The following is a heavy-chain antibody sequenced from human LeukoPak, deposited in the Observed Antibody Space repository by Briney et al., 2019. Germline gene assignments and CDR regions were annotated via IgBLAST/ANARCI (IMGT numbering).Heavy chain of an antibody. CDR1: GGSFSGYY. CDR2: INHSGST. CDR3: ARHTGYSSSWVDY. J-gene: IGHJ4*02. Sequence: PSQTLSLTCAVYGGSFSGYYWSWIRQPPGKGLEWIGEINHSGSTNYSPSLKSRVTISVDTSKNQFSLKLSSVTAADTAVYYCARHTGYSSSWVDYWGQGTLVTVSS. V-gene: IGHV4-34*01. D-gene: IGHD6-13*01.